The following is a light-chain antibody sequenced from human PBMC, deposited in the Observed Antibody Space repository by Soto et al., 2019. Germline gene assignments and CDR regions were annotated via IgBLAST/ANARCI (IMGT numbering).Light chain of an antibody. Sequence: EIVLTQSPGILSLSPGERATLSCRASQSVSSNYLAWYQQKPGQAPRLLIYGASSRATGIPDRFSGSGSGTDFTLTIGRLEPEDFAVYYCQQYGSSPWTFGQGTKVDIK. J-gene: IGKJ1*01. CDR2: GAS. CDR1: QSVSSNY. V-gene: IGKV3-20*01. CDR3: QQYGSSPWT.